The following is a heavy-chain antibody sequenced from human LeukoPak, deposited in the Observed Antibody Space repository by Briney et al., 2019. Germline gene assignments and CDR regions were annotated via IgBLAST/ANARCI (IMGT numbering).Heavy chain of an antibody. J-gene: IGHJ5*02. CDR1: GGSFSGYY. D-gene: IGHD2-15*01. CDR2: IDHSGST. Sequence: SETLSLTCAVYGGSFSGYYWSWIRQPPGKGLEWIGEIDHSGSTNYNPSLKSRVTISVDTSKKQFSLKLRSVTAADTAVYYCARGYIEVVLTTTYSFFDPWGQGILVTVSS. CDR3: ARGYIEVVLTTTYSFFDP. V-gene: IGHV4-34*01.